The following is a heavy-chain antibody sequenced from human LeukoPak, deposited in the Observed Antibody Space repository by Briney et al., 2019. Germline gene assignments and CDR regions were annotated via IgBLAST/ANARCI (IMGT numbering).Heavy chain of an antibody. CDR2: IYHSGRT. Sequence: PSETLSLTCTVSGYSISSGYYWGWIRQPPGKGLEWIGSIYHSGRTYYNPSLKSRVTISVDTSKNQFSLKLSSVTAADTAVYYCARIYGSGSYFTDYWGQGTLVTVSS. V-gene: IGHV4-38-2*02. CDR3: ARIYGSGSYFTDY. D-gene: IGHD3-10*01. J-gene: IGHJ4*02. CDR1: GYSISSGYY.